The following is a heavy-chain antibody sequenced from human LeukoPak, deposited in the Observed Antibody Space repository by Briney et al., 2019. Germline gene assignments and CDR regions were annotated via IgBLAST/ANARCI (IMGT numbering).Heavy chain of an antibody. Sequence: GGSLRLSCAASGFTFSSYWMSWVRQAPGKGLEWVANIKQDGSEKYYVDSVKGRFTISRDNAKNSLYLQMNSLRAEDTAVHYCARESIFGVVIYFDYWGQGTLVTVSS. CDR1: GFTFSSYW. D-gene: IGHD3-3*01. CDR3: ARESIFGVVIYFDY. V-gene: IGHV3-7*01. CDR2: IKQDGSEK. J-gene: IGHJ4*02.